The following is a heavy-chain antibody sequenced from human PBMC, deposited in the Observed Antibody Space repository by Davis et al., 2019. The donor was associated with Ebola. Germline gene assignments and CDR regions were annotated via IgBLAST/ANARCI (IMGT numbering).Heavy chain of an antibody. CDR3: VNWGYCSSTSCPTDLDY. CDR1: GFTVSSNY. V-gene: IGHV3-64D*08. J-gene: IGHJ4*02. Sequence: GESLKISCAASGFTVSSNYMSWVRQAPGKGLEYVSAISSNGGSTYYADSVKGRFTISRDNSKNTLYLQMSSLRAEDTAVYYCVNWGYCSSTSCPTDLDYWGQGTLVTVSS. CDR2: ISSNGGST. D-gene: IGHD2-2*01.